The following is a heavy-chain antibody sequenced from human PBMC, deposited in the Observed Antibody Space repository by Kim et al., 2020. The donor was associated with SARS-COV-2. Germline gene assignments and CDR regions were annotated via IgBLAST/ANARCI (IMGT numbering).Heavy chain of an antibody. D-gene: IGHD6-13*01. CDR2: IYSGGTT. V-gene: IGHV3-53*01. CDR1: GFTVSSKY. Sequence: GGSLRLSCAASGFTVSSKYMTWVRQAPGKGLEWVSVIYSGGTTYYADSVEGRFTISRDNSKNTLYLQMNGLRAEDTAVYYCARCLGSSWYYYGMDVWGQGTTVTVSS. CDR3: ARCLGSSWYYYGMDV. J-gene: IGHJ6*02.